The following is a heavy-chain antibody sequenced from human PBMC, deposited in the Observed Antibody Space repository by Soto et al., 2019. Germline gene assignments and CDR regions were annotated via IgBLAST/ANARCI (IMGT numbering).Heavy chain of an antibody. V-gene: IGHV3-23*01. CDR1: GFTFSSYA. J-gene: IGHJ6*02. CDR2: ISGSGGST. CDR3: AKDFQGAYYYYYYGMDV. Sequence: GGSLRLSCAASGFTFSSYAMSWVRQAPGKGLEWVSAISGSGGSTYYADSVKGRFTISRDNSKNTLYLQMNSLRAEDTAVYYCAKDFQGAYYYYYYGMDVWGQGTTVTAP. D-gene: IGHD3-16*01.